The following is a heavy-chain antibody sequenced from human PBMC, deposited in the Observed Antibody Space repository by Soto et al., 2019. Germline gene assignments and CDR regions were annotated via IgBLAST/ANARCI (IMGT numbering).Heavy chain of an antibody. CDR1: GYTFTSYY. CDR3: ARAVCSSTSCYSLGHYYYGMDV. J-gene: IGHJ6*02. V-gene: IGHV1-46*01. CDR2: INPSGGST. Sequence: GASVKVSCKASGYTFTSYYMHWVRQAPGQGLEWMGIINPSGGSTSYAQKFQGRVTMTRDTSTSTVYMELSSLRSEGTAVYYCARAVCSSTSCYSLGHYYYGMDVWGQGTTVTVSS. D-gene: IGHD2-2*02.